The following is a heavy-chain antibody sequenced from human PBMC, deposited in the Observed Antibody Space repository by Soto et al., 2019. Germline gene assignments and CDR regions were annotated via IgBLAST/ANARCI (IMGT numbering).Heavy chain of an antibody. J-gene: IGHJ4*02. CDR1: GFTFSSYG. CDR3: AKGAGYKGRPVDY. V-gene: IGHV3-30*18. D-gene: IGHD5-12*01. CDR2: ISYDGSNK. Sequence: QVQLVESGGGVVQPGRSLRLSCAASGFTFSSYGMHWVRQAPGKGLEWVAVISYDGSNKYYADSVKGRFTISRDNSKNTLYLQMNSLRAEDTAVYYCAKGAGYKGRPVDYWGQGTLVTVSS.